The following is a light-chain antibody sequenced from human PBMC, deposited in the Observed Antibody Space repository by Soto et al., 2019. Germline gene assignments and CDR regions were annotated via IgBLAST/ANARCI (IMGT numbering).Light chain of an antibody. V-gene: IGKV1-9*01. CDR3: QQLKSYLWT. Sequence: DIQLTQSPSFLSASVGDRVTITCRASQGISSYLAWYQQKPGKAPKLLIYAASTLQSGVPSRFSGSGSGTEFTLTISSLQTEDFATYYCQQLKSYLWTFGQGTKVEIK. CDR1: QGISSY. CDR2: AAS. J-gene: IGKJ1*01.